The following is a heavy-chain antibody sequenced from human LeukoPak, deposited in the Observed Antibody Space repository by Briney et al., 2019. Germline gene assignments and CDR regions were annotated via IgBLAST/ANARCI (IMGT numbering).Heavy chain of an antibody. CDR1: GFTFDDYG. V-gene: IGHV3-20*04. J-gene: IGHJ4*02. CDR3: ANEVSPGDY. D-gene: IGHD1-14*01. CDR2: INWNGGST. Sequence: GGSLRLSCAASGFTFDDYGMNWVRQPPGKGLEWVCNINWNGGSTSYADSLKGRLTISRDNAKSSLYLQMNSLRAEDTAVYYCANEVSPGDYWGQGTLVTVSS.